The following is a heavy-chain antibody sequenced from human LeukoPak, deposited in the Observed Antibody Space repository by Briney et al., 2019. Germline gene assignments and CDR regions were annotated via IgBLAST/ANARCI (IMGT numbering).Heavy chain of an antibody. CDR2: INHSGST. CDR3: ARATYSSGWYVSMDYYYGMDV. J-gene: IGHJ6*02. Sequence: SSETLSLTCAVYGGSFSGYYWSWIRQPPGKGLEWIGEINHSGSTNYNPSLKSRVTISVDTSKNQFSLKLSSVTAADTAVYYCARATYSSGWYVSMDYYYGMDVWGQGTTVTVSS. V-gene: IGHV4-34*01. D-gene: IGHD6-19*01. CDR1: GGSFSGYY.